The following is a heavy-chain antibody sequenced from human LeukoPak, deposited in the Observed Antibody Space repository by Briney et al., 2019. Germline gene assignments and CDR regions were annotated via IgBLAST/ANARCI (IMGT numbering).Heavy chain of an antibody. D-gene: IGHD3-3*01. CDR3: ARADRHYDFWSGYTYNWLDP. Sequence: GASVKVSCKASGYTFTSYDINWVRQATGQGLEWMGWMNPNSGNTGYAQKFQGRVTITRNTSISTAYMELSSLRSEDTAVYYCARADRHYDFWSGYTYNWLDPWGQGTLVTVSS. V-gene: IGHV1-8*03. CDR2: MNPNSGNT. CDR1: GYTFTSYD. J-gene: IGHJ5*02.